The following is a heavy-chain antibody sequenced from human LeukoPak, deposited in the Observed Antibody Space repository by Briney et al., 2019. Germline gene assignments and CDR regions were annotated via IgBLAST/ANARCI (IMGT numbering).Heavy chain of an antibody. J-gene: IGHJ4*02. CDR1: GGSISSSSYY. Sequence: SETLSLTCTVSGGSISSSSYYWGWIRQPPGKGLEWIGSIYYSGSTYYNPSLKSRVTISVDTSKNQFSLKLSSVTAADTAVYYCARGFPVTRGCSYGPIDYWGQGTLVTVSS. V-gene: IGHV4-39*01. D-gene: IGHD5-18*01. CDR2: IYYSGST. CDR3: ARGFPVTRGCSYGPIDY.